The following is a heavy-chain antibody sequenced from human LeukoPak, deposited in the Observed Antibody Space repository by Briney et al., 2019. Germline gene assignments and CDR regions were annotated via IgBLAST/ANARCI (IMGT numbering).Heavy chain of an antibody. V-gene: IGHV1-2*02. CDR3: AREGIVVVVAAPRRNNWFDP. CDR1: GYTFTGYY. J-gene: IGHJ5*02. D-gene: IGHD2-15*01. CDR2: INPNSGGT. Sequence: ASVKVSCKASGYTFTGYYMHWVRQAPGQGLEWMGWINPNSGGTNYAQKFQGRVTMTRDTSISTAYMELSRLRADDTAVYNCAREGIVVVVAAPRRNNWFDPWGQGTLVTVSS.